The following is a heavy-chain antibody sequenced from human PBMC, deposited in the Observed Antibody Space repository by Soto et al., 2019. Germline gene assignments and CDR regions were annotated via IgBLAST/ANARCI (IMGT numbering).Heavy chain of an antibody. J-gene: IGHJ5*02. Sequence: GASVKVSCKASGYTFTSYAMHWVRQAPGQRLEWMGWINAGNGNTKYSQKFQGRVTITRDTSASTAYIELSSLRSEDTAVYYCARVDLEYCSGGSCRNWFDPWGQGTLVTVSS. D-gene: IGHD2-15*01. CDR2: INAGNGNT. CDR3: ARVDLEYCSGGSCRNWFDP. V-gene: IGHV1-3*01. CDR1: GYTFTSYA.